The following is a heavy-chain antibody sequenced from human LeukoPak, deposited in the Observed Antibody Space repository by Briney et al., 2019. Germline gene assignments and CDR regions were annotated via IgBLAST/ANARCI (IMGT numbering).Heavy chain of an antibody. CDR2: IKEDGTVD. V-gene: IGHV3-7*01. J-gene: IGHJ4*02. CDR3: GRDGGGQNFEE. D-gene: IGHD3-9*01. Sequence: GGSLRLSCIASGFKFNSHWMSWVRQAPGKGLEWVAHIKEDGTVDSYVLSVRGRFTVSRDNAKSSLYLQMSSLSAEDTAVYYCGRDGGGQNFEEGGRGPLVTVS. CDR1: GFKFNSHW.